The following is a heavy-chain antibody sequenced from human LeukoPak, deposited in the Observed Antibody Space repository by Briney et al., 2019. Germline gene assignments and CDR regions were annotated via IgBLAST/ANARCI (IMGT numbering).Heavy chain of an antibody. CDR2: ISSSSSTI. CDR3: ARDCHSVVAVDAFDI. D-gene: IGHD2-15*01. J-gene: IGHJ3*02. CDR1: GFSFSSYS. V-gene: IGHV3-48*01. Sequence: GGSLRLSCAASGFSFSSYSMHWVRQAPGKGLEWVSYISSSSSTIYYADSVKGRFTISRDNAKNPLYLQMNSLRAEDTAVYYCARDCHSVVAVDAFDIWGQGTMVTVSS.